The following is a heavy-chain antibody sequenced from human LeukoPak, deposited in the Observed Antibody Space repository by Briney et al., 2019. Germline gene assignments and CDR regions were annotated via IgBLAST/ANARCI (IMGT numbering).Heavy chain of an antibody. V-gene: IGHV3-9*01. CDR1: GFTFDDYA. J-gene: IGHJ1*01. Sequence: PGRSLRLSCAASGFTFDDYAMHWVRQAPGKGLEWVSGISWNSGSIGYADSVKGRFTISRDNAKNSLYLQMNSLRAEDTALYYCAKDGTMIDWGQGPLVTVSS. D-gene: IGHD3-22*01. CDR3: AKDGTMID. CDR2: ISWNSGSI.